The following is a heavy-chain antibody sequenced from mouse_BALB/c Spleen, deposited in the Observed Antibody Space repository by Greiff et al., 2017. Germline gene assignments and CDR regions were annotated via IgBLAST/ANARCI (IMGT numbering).Heavy chain of an antibody. CDR3: ARDEGITAFAY. D-gene: IGHD2-4*01. Sequence: EVMLVESGGGLVKPGGSLKLSCAASGFTFSDYYMYWVRQTPEKRLEWVATISDGGSYTYYPDSVKGRFTISRDNAKNNLYLQMSSLKSEDTAMYYCARDEGITAFAYWGQGTLVTVSA. J-gene: IGHJ3*01. CDR2: ISDGGSYT. CDR1: GFTFSDYY. V-gene: IGHV5-4*02.